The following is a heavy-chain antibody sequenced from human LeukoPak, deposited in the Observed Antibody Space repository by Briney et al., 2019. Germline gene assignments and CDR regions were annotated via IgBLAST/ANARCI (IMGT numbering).Heavy chain of an antibody. Sequence: SGPTLVNPTQTLTLTCTFSGFSLSTNGVGVGWIRQPPGKALEWFALIYWNDDKHFSPSLKSRLTITKDTSKNQVVLTMTNMDPVDTATYYCAHATLATVFDPWGQGTLVTVSS. J-gene: IGHJ5*02. V-gene: IGHV2-5*01. CDR1: GFSLSTNGVG. D-gene: IGHD6-13*01. CDR3: AHATLATVFDP. CDR2: IYWNDDK.